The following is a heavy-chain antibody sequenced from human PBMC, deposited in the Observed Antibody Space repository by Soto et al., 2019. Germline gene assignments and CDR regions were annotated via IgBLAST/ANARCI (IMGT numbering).Heavy chain of an antibody. Sequence: SETLSLTCAVYGGSFNGYYWSWIRHPPGEGLEWIGEINHSGSTNYNPSLKSRVTISVDTSKSQFSLKLSSVTAADTAVYYRARRESDFWSGYYNWFDPWGRGTLVTSPQ. D-gene: IGHD3-3*01. V-gene: IGHV4-34*01. CDR2: INHSGST. CDR1: GGSFNGYY. CDR3: ARRESDFWSGYYNWFDP. J-gene: IGHJ5*02.